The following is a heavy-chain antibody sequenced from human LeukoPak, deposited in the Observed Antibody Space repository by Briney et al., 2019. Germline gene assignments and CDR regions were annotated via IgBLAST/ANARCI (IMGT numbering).Heavy chain of an antibody. CDR1: GGSISSGDYY. Sequence: PSETLSLTCTVSGGSISSGDYYWSWIRQPPGKGLEWIGYIYYSGSTYYNPSLKSRVTISVDTSKNQFSLKLSSVTAADTAVYYCAREAIAARNAFDYWGQGTLVTVSS. CDR3: AREAIAARNAFDY. CDR2: IYYSGST. J-gene: IGHJ4*02. V-gene: IGHV4-30-4*01. D-gene: IGHD6-6*01.